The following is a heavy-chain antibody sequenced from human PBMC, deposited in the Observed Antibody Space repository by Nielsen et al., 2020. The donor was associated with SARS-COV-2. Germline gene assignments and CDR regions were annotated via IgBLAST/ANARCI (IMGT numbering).Heavy chain of an antibody. V-gene: IGHV6-1*01. Sequence: SETLSLTCAISGDSVSSNSAVWNWIRQSPSRGLEWLGRTYYRSKWYNDYAVSVKSRITINPDTSKNQFSLQLNSVTPEDTAVYYCARVSQLWLPATNYYYYYGMDVWGQGTTVTVSS. CDR3: ARVSQLWLPATNYYYYYGMDV. J-gene: IGHJ6*02. CDR1: GDSVSSNSAV. CDR2: TYYRSKWYN. D-gene: IGHD5-18*01.